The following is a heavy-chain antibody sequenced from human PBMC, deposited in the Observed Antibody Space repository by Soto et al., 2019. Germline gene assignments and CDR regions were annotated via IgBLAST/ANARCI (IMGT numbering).Heavy chain of an antibody. CDR1: GYTFTSYG. J-gene: IGHJ6*02. V-gene: IGHV1-18*04. Sequence: QVQLVQSGAEVKKPGASVKVSCKASGYTFTSYGISWVRQAPGQGLEWMGWISAYNGNTNYAHKLQGRVTMTTDTSTSPAYMELRSLRSGDTGVYYCARVGDSGGWLYCYGMDVWGQGTTVTVSS. D-gene: IGHD6-19*01. CDR3: ARVGDSGGWLYCYGMDV. CDR2: ISAYNGNT.